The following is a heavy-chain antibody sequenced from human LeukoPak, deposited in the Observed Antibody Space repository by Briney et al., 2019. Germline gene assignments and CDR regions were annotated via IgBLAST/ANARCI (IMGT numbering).Heavy chain of an antibody. D-gene: IGHD4-17*01. CDR3: ARSKRPAPLYGDYHQGWFDY. CDR1: GGTFSNYA. J-gene: IGHJ4*02. CDR2: IIPTFGTA. V-gene: IGHV1-69*05. Sequence: ASVKVSCKASGGTFSNYAISWVRQAPRQGLEWMGGIIPTFGTANSAQKFQGTVTITTDESTSTAYMELSSLRPEDTAVYYCARSKRPAPLYGDYHQGWFDYWGQGTLVTVFS.